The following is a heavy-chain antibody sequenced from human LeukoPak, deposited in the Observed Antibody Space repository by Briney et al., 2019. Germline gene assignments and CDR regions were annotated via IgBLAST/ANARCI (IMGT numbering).Heavy chain of an antibody. V-gene: IGHV3-23*01. Sequence: PGGSLRLSCAASGFTFSNYAMRWVRQAPGKGLEWVSGISGSGDSTYYADSVKGRFTISRDNSKNTLYLQMNSLRAEDAAVYFCAKAPVTSCRGAYCYPFDSWGQGTLVTVSS. CDR2: ISGSGDST. CDR1: GFTFSNYA. J-gene: IGHJ4*02. CDR3: AKAPVTSCRGAYCYPFDS. D-gene: IGHD2-21*01.